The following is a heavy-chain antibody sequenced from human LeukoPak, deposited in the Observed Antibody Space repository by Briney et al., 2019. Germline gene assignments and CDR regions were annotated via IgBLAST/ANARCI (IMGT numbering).Heavy chain of an antibody. V-gene: IGHV1-58*02. CDR3: AAGYCSGGSCYPYYYYGMDV. CDR1: GYTFPSYF. J-gene: IGHJ6*02. D-gene: IGHD2-15*01. CDR2: IVVGCGNT. Sequence: GASVKVSCKASGYTFPSYFMHWVRQARGQRLEWIGWIVVGCGNTNYAQKFQERVTITRDMSTSTAYMELSSLRSEDTAVYYCAAGYCSGGSCYPYYYYGMDVWGQGTTVTVSS.